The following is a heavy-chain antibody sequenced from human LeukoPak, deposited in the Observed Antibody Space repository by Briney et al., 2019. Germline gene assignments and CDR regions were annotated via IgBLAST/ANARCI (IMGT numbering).Heavy chain of an antibody. CDR2: ISSNGDT. V-gene: IGHV4-61*02. CDR1: GDFICSGSYY. CDR3: ASRYSQQQPYYYYMDI. Sequence: SQTLSLTCTVSGDFICSGSYYWSWIRQPAGKGLEWIGRISSNGDTKSNPSLKSRVTISMDTSNNQFSLKLSSVTAADTAVYYCASRYSQQQPYYYYMDIWGKGTTVTVSS. J-gene: IGHJ6*03. D-gene: IGHD6-13*01.